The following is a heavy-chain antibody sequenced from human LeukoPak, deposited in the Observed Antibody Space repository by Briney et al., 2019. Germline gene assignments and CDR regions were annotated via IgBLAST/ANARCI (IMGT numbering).Heavy chain of an antibody. CDR3: ARDLGWNEVNWFDP. Sequence: SETLSLTCTVSGGSISSYYWSWIRQPPGKGLEWIGRIYTSGSTNYNPSLKSRVTMSVDTSKNQFSLKLSSVTAADTAVYYCARDLGWNEVNWFDPWGQGTLVTVSS. V-gene: IGHV4-4*07. CDR2: IYTSGST. CDR1: GGSISSYY. J-gene: IGHJ5*02. D-gene: IGHD1-1*01.